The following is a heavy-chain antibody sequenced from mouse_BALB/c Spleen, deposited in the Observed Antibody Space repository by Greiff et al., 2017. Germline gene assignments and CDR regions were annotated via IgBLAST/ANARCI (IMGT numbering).Heavy chain of an antibody. Sequence: VMLVESGGGLVKPGGSLKLSCAASGFTFSDYYMYWVRQTPEKRLEWVATISDGGSYTYYPDSVKGRFTISRDNAKNNLYLQMSSLKSEDTAMYYCARGYDYDYFDYWGQGTTLTVSS. CDR3: ARGYDYDYFDY. CDR1: GFTFSDYY. CDR2: ISDGGSYT. J-gene: IGHJ2*01. V-gene: IGHV5-4*02. D-gene: IGHD2-4*01.